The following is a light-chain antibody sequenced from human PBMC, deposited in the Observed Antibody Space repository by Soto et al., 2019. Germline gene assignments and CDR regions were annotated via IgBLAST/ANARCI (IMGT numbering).Light chain of an antibody. CDR1: QDIGNE. CDR2: STS. V-gene: IGKV1-6*01. Sequence: AIQMTQSPSSLSASVGDRVSISCRASQDIGNELGWYQQKPGIAPKILIYSTSSLSSGVPSRFSGSGSGTDFTLTITSLQPEDFGTYYCLQDYNYPYTFRQGTKLEIK. J-gene: IGKJ2*01. CDR3: LQDYNYPYT.